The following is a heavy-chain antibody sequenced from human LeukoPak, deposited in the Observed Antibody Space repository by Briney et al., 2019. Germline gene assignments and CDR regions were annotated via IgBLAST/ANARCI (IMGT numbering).Heavy chain of an antibody. CDR1: GGSFSGYY. CDR3: ARWSSNYYDSSGRRFDP. CDR2: INHSGST. Sequence: KTSETLSLTCAVYGGSFSGYYWSWIRQPPGKGLEWIGEINHSGSTNYNPSLKSRVTISVDTSKNQFSPKLSSVTAADTAVYYCARWSSNYYDSSGRRFDPWGQGTLVTVSS. V-gene: IGHV4-34*01. J-gene: IGHJ5*02. D-gene: IGHD3-22*01.